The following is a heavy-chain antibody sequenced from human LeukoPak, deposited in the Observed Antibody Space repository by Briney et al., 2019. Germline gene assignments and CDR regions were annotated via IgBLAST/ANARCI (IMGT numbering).Heavy chain of an antibody. CDR3: AREKSNYYYDSSGYCDS. J-gene: IGHJ5*01. Sequence: GGSLRLSCAASGFTFSSYSMNWVRQAPGKGLEWVSSISSSGSYIYYADSVKGRFTISRDNAENSLYLQMNSLRAEDTAVYYCAREKSNYYYDSSGYCDSWGQGTLVTVSS. V-gene: IGHV3-21*01. CDR1: GFTFSSYS. CDR2: ISSSGSYI. D-gene: IGHD3-22*01.